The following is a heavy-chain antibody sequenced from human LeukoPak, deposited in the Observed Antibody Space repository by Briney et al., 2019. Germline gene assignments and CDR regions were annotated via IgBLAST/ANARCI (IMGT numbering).Heavy chain of an antibody. J-gene: IGHJ6*03. CDR1: GYTFTGYY. D-gene: IGHD6-25*01. V-gene: IGHV1-2*02. CDR3: ARVPEAGNYYYYYMDV. CDR2: INPNSGGT. Sequence: ASVKVSCKASGYTFTGYYMHWVRQAPGQGLEWMGWINPNSGGTNYAQKFQGRVTMTRDTSISTAYMELSRLRSDDTAVYYCARVPEAGNYYYYYMDVWGKRTTVTVSS.